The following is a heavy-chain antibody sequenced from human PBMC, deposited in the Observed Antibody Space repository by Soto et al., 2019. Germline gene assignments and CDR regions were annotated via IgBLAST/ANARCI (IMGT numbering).Heavy chain of an antibody. Sequence: QVQLVQSGAEVKKPGSSVKVSCKASGGTFSSYTISWVRQAPGQGLEWMGRIIPILGIANYAQKFQGRVTITADKSTSTAYMELSSLRSEDTAVYYCALVKADIVVVPPASRPNDYWGQGTLVTVSS. CDR2: IIPILGIA. D-gene: IGHD2-2*01. V-gene: IGHV1-69*02. CDR3: ALVKADIVVVPPASRPNDY. J-gene: IGHJ4*02. CDR1: GGTFSSYT.